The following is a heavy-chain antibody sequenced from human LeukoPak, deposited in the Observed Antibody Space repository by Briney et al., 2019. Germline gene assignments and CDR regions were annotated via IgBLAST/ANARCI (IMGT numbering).Heavy chain of an antibody. CDR2: ITTSGSPI. D-gene: IGHD2-15*01. CDR3: AKRSFCRSGSCYSFGFDY. Sequence: GWSLRLSCTASGFIFSSYEMNWVRQAPGKGLEWISYITTSGSPIYYADSVKGRFTISRDNAKNSLYLQMNSLRAEDTAVYYCAKRSFCRSGSCYSFGFDYWGQGTLVTVSS. V-gene: IGHV3-48*03. CDR1: GFIFSSYE. J-gene: IGHJ4*02.